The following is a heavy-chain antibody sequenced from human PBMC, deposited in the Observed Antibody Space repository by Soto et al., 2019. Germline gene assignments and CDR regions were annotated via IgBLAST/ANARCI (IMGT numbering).Heavy chain of an antibody. V-gene: IGHV5-10-1*01. CDR2: IDPSDSQT. D-gene: IGHD3-16*02. CDR3: TRLSMARYFYYGMDX. J-gene: IGHJ6*02. Sequence: GESLKSTCKASGYSFTNYWITWVRQMPGKGLGWMGKIDPSDSQTNYSPSFQGHVTISADRSINTAYLQWNSLKASDTAMYYCTRLSMARYFYYGMDXWGQGTTVTVS. CDR1: GYSFTNYW.